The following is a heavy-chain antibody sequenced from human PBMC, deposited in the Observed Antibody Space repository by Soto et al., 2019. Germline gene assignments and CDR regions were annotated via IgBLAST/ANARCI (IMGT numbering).Heavy chain of an antibody. CDR3: ARTRGGLWFGELLPYYYGMDV. J-gene: IGHJ6*02. Sequence: SETLSLTCAVYGGSFSGYYWSWIRQPPGKGLEWIGEINHSGSTNYNPSLKSRVTISVDTSKNQFSPKLSSVTAADTAVYYCARTRGGLWFGELLPYYYGMDVWGQGTTVTVSS. V-gene: IGHV4-34*01. CDR2: INHSGST. CDR1: GGSFSGYY. D-gene: IGHD3-10*01.